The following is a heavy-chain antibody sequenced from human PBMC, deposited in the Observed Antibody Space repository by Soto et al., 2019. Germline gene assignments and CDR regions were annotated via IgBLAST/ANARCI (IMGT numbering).Heavy chain of an antibody. CDR3: ARAMSLYSPHFDY. D-gene: IGHD5-12*01. CDR1: GGSFSGYY. Sequence: SETLSLTCAVYGGSFSGYYWSWIRQPPGKGLEWIGEINHSGSTNYNPSLKSRVTISVDTSKNHFSLKLSSVTAADTAVYYCARAMSLYSPHFDYWGQGTLVTVSS. J-gene: IGHJ4*02. CDR2: INHSGST. V-gene: IGHV4-34*01.